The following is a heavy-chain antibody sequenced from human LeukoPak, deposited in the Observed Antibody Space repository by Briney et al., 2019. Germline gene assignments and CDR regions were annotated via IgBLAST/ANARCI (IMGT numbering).Heavy chain of an antibody. CDR1: RFTFDDYG. CDR3: ARDTIAAAGQDAFDI. Sequence: GGSLRLSCAASRFTFDDYGMSWVRQAPGKGLEWVSGINWNGGSTGYADSVKGRFTISRDNAKNSLYLQMNSLRAEDTALYYCARDTIAAAGQDAFDIWGQGTMVTVSS. D-gene: IGHD6-13*01. V-gene: IGHV3-20*04. J-gene: IGHJ3*02. CDR2: INWNGGST.